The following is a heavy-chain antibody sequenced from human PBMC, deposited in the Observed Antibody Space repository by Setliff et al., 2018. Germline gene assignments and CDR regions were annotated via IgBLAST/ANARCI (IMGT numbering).Heavy chain of an antibody. J-gene: IGHJ4*02. V-gene: IGHV4-34*01. CDR2: INHSGST. CDR3: ARSFSRREKFLLDY. CDR1: GGPFNGYY. Sequence: PSETLSLTCGVYGGPFNGYYWSWIRQPPGKGLEWIGEINHSGSTNCNPSLKSRVTMSVDTSKNQFSLKVSSVTAADTAVYYCARSFSRREKFLLDYWGQGALVTVSS.